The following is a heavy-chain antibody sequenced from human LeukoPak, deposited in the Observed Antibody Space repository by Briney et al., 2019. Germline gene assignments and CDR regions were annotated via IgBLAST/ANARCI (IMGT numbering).Heavy chain of an antibody. Sequence: GGSLRLSCAASGFTFSKYWMIWVRQAPGKGLESVSRINTDGTVTTYADSVKGRFTVSRDNADNTMFLQMNSVRDEDTAVYYCATKQWLAPPPDSWGQGTPVTVSS. CDR2: INTDGTVT. V-gene: IGHV3-74*01. CDR1: GFTFSKYW. D-gene: IGHD6-19*01. CDR3: ATKQWLAPPPDS. J-gene: IGHJ4*02.